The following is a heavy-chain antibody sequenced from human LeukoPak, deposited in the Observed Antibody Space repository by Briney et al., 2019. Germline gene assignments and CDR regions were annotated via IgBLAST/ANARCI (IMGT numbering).Heavy chain of an antibody. CDR3: ARDIAARPSDYYYYMDV. J-gene: IGHJ6*03. D-gene: IGHD6-6*01. V-gene: IGHV3-21*01. CDR2: ISSSSNYI. Sequence: GGSLRLSCAASGFTFSHYTLNWVRQAPGKGLQWVSSISSSSNYIYYADSVKGRFTISRDNAKNSLYLQMNSLRAEDTAVYYCARDIAARPSDYYYYMDVWGKGTTVTVSS. CDR1: GFTFSHYT.